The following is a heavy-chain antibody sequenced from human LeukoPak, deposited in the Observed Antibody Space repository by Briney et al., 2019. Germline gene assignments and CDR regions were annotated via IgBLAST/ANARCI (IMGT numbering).Heavy chain of an antibody. CDR2: IYPGDSDT. Sequence: GESLKISCKGSGYSFTSYWIGWVRQMPGKGLEWMGIIYPGDSDTRYSPSFQGQVTISADKSISTAYLQWSSLKASDTAMYYCARTYCGGDCYYSYFDYWGQGTLVTVSS. CDR3: ARTYCGGDCYYSYFDY. D-gene: IGHD2-21*02. V-gene: IGHV5-51*01. CDR1: GYSFTSYW. J-gene: IGHJ4*02.